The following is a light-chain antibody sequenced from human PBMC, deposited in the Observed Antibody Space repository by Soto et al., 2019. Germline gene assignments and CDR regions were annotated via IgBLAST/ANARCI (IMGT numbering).Light chain of an antibody. CDR3: QHYSNWQTWT. V-gene: IGKV3-15*01. CDR1: QTVSSN. J-gene: IGKJ1*01. Sequence: EIVMTQSPATLSVSPGERATLSCRASQTVSSNLAWYQQRPGQAPRLLIYGASTRATDIPARFSGSGSETEFTLTISSQQSEDFAVYYCQHYSNWQTWTFGQGTRVDMK. CDR2: GAS.